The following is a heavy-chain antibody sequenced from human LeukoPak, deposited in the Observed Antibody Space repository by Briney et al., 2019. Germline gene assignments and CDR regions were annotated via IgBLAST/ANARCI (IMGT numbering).Heavy chain of an antibody. V-gene: IGHV4-39*01. CDR1: GGSISSSRYY. CDR3: AKYGSGTY. Sequence: SETLSLTFTVSGGSISSSRYYWAWIRQPPGKGLEWLGSVFYTGTTVYNPSLNSRVTISIDTSKNQFSLNLGSVTAADSAFYYCAKYGSGTYWGQGTLVTVSS. CDR2: VFYTGTT. D-gene: IGHD3-10*01. J-gene: IGHJ4*02.